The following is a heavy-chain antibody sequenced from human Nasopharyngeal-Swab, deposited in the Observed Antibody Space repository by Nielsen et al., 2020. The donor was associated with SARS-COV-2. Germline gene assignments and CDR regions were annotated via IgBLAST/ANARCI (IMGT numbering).Heavy chain of an antibody. D-gene: IGHD6-19*01. CDR2: ISGSSSSI. CDR1: GFTFSSYS. J-gene: IGHJ4*02. V-gene: IGHV3-48*04. Sequence: GGSLRLSCAASGFTFSSYSINWVRQAPGKGLEWVSYISGSSSSIYYADSVKGRFTISRDNAKNSLYLQMNSLRAEDTAVYYCAAVSSSGWYEIDYWGQGTLVTVST. CDR3: AAVSSSGWYEIDY.